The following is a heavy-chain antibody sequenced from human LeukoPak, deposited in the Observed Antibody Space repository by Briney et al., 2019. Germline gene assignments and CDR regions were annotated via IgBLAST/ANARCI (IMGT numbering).Heavy chain of an antibody. CDR3: AREGFTMVRGVYFDY. D-gene: IGHD3-10*01. CDR1: GGSISSYY. CDR2: IYTSGST. V-gene: IGHV4-4*07. Sequence: SETLSLTCTVYGGSISSYYWSWIRQPAGKGLEWIGRIYTSGSTNYNTSLKSRVTMSVDTSKNQFSLKLSSVTAADTAVYYCAREGFTMVRGVYFDYWGQGTLVTVSS. J-gene: IGHJ4*02.